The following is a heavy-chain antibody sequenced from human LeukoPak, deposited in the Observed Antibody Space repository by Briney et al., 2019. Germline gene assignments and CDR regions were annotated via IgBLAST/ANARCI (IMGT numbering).Heavy chain of an antibody. CDR3: ARRGYYEYYYHMDV. V-gene: IGHV3-11*04. CDR2: ISSSASTK. J-gene: IGHJ6*03. CDR1: GFTFSDYY. Sequence: GGSLRLSCGASGFTFSDYYISWIRQAPGKGLEWVSYISSSASTKSYADSVKGRFTISRDNAKNSVYLQMNSLRAEDTAVYYCARRGYYEYYYHMDVWGKGTTVIVSS. D-gene: IGHD3-3*01.